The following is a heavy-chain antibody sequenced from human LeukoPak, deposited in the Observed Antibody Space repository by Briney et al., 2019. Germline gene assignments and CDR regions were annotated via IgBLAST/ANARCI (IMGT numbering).Heavy chain of an antibody. D-gene: IGHD3-22*01. CDR1: GFTFSSYG. V-gene: IGHV3-23*01. CDR3: AKLHYDSSGYPLEY. J-gene: IGHJ4*02. CDR2: ISGSGGST. Sequence: GGSLRLSCAASGFTFSSYGTSWVRQAPGKGLEWVSAISGSGGSTYYADSVKGRFTISRDNSKNTLYLQMNSLRAEDTAVYYCAKLHYDSSGYPLEYWGQGTLVTVSS.